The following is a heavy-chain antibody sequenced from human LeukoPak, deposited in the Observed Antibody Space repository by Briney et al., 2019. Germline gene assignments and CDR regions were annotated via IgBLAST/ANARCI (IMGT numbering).Heavy chain of an antibody. CDR2: GYFHGNP. J-gene: IGHJ4*02. CDR1: GGTLRSTTCY. D-gene: IGHD3-3*01. V-gene: IGHV4-39*01. Sequence: SETLSLTCSVTGGTLRSTTCYWRWIRQPPGKALEWIGSGYFHGNPYYNPSLKSRVYISVGSSKDQFSLALTSVTAAETAIYYYVRIIRIDTIVFDSWGLGTLVTVSS. CDR3: VRIIRIDTIVFDS.